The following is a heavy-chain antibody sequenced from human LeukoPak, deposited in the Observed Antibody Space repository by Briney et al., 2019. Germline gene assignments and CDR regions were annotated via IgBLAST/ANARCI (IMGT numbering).Heavy chain of an antibody. Sequence: PGGSLRLSCAASGYTFSSYWMHWVRQAPGKGLVWVSLINTDGSITIYADSVKGRFTISRDNGKNSLYLQMNSLRDEDTAIYYCARQHTARFAYWGQGTLVTVSS. J-gene: IGHJ4*02. D-gene: IGHD5-18*01. CDR1: GYTFSSYW. V-gene: IGHV3-74*01. CDR2: INTDGSIT. CDR3: ARQHTARFAY.